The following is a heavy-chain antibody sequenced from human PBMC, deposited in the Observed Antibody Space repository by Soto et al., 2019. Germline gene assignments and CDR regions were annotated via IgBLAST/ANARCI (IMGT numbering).Heavy chain of an antibody. D-gene: IGHD6-6*01. Sequence: SETLSLTCAVSCYFISRSNWWGWIRRPPGKGLEWIGYIYYSGTTYYNPSLKSRVTMSVDTSKNQFSLKLTSVTAVDTAVYYWARRQTKAPIDYWGKGTLVTFS. J-gene: IGHJ4*02. CDR3: ARRQTKAPIDY. CDR2: IYYSGTT. CDR1: CYFISRSNW. V-gene: IGHV4-28*01.